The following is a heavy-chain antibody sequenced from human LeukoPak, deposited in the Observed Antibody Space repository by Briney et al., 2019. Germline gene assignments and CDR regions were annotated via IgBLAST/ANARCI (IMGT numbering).Heavy chain of an antibody. CDR1: AYSISSGYY. CDR2: IYHTGAT. Sequence: SETLSLACAVSAYSISSGYYWAWIRQPPGKGLEWIGNIYHTGATLYNPSLKSRLIISVVTSKDQFSLTVNSVTAADTAVYYSARRWSFGHRYRAYDFWGQGTMVSVSS. D-gene: IGHD1-26*01. V-gene: IGHV4-38-2*01. J-gene: IGHJ3*01. CDR3: ARRWSFGHRYRAYDF.